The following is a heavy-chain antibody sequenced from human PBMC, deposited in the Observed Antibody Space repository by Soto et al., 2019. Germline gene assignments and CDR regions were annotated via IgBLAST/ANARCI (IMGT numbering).Heavy chain of an antibody. D-gene: IGHD3-3*01. J-gene: IGHJ4*02. V-gene: IGHV1-2*04. CDR2: INPNSGAT. CDR3: AREARHVVDSDFRAAYFTYFDQ. CDR1: GYTFTGHY. Sequence: QVQLVQSGAEVRKPGASVRVSCKASGYTFTGHYIHWVRQAPGQGLEWMGWINPNSGATNYAQKFQDWVSMSRDTSISTASMELTSLRSDATAVYYCAREARHVVDSDFRAAYFTYFDQWGQGTRVTVSS.